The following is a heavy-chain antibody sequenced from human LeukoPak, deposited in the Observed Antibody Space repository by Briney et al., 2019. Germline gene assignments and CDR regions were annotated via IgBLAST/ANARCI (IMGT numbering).Heavy chain of an antibody. Sequence: GGSLRLSCAASGFTFSTYGTHWVRQAPRKGLEWVSAISGSGGSTYYADSVKGRFTISRDNSKNTLYLQMNSLRAEDTAVYYCAKGVDNFDYWGQGTLVTVSS. CDR1: GFTFSTYG. J-gene: IGHJ4*02. D-gene: IGHD3-9*01. CDR3: AKGVDNFDY. CDR2: ISGSGGST. V-gene: IGHV3-23*01.